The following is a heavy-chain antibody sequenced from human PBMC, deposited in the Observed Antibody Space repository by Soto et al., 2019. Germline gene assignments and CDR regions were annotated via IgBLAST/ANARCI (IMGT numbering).Heavy chain of an antibody. CDR3: ASAGIAAADTRGYFDY. D-gene: IGHD6-13*01. CDR2: ISYDGSNK. Sequence: GGSLRLSCAASGFTFSSYAMHWVRQAPGKGLEWVAVISYDGSNKYYADSVKGRFTISRDNSKNTLYLQMNSLRAEDTAVYYCASAGIAAADTRGYFDYWGQGTLVTVSS. J-gene: IGHJ4*02. CDR1: GFTFSSYA. V-gene: IGHV3-30-3*01.